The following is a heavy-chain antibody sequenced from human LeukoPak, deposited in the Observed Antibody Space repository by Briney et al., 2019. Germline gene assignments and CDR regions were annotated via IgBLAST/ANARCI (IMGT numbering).Heavy chain of an antibody. V-gene: IGHV4-61*02. D-gene: IGHD4/OR15-4a*01. CDR3: ARGYGAHYFDY. CDR2: IYTSGST. Sequence: SQTLSLTCTVSGGSVSSGSYYWSWIRQPAGKGLEWIGRIYTSGSTNYNPSLKSRVTISVDTSKNQFSLKLSSVTAADTAVYYCARGYGAHYFDYWGQGTLVTVSS. CDR1: GGSVSSGSYY. J-gene: IGHJ4*02.